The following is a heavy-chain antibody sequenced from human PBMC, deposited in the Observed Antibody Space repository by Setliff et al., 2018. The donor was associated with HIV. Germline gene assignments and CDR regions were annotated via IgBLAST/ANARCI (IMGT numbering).Heavy chain of an antibody. D-gene: IGHD3-16*01. J-gene: IGHJ4*02. CDR2: LYPADSNI. V-gene: IGHV5-51*01. CDR3: TRLWHENWGGVDY. CDR1: GYNFADYW. Sequence: GESLKISCQASGYNFADYWIGWVRQMPGKGLEFMGLLYPADSNIRYSPSFQGQVTISVDKSTNTAFLQWTSLRASDTAMYYCTRLWHENWGGVDYWGQGTLVTVSS.